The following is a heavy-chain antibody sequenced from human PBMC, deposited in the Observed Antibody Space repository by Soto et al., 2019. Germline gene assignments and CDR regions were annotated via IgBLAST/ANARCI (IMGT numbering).Heavy chain of an antibody. Sequence: QVQLVQSGAEVKNPGASVKLSCKASGYIFTNYYSHWVRQAPGQGLEWMARINPSGGSTNYARKFQASVTLARTTFTNTVYMDLRSLRSEDTAIYYCARDLTSGDYWGQGTLVTVSS. CDR1: GYIFTNYY. D-gene: IGHD7-27*01. CDR3: ARDLTSGDY. CDR2: INPSGGST. V-gene: IGHV1-46*01. J-gene: IGHJ4*02.